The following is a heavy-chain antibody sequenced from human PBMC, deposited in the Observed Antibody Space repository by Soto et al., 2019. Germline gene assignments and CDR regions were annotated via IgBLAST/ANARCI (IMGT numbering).Heavy chain of an antibody. CDR1: GFNVSCNY. D-gene: IGHD1-1*01. V-gene: IGHV3-53*01. Sequence: LRLSCAASGFNVSCNYMNWIRQAPGKGLEWVALVFTDDNKFYADSVKGRFTISRDSSKNTLSLQMDSLRVEDTAVYYCATRTAPTGRYYLDSWGQGTLVTVSS. CDR2: VFTDDNK. CDR3: ATRTAPTGRYYLDS. J-gene: IGHJ4*02.